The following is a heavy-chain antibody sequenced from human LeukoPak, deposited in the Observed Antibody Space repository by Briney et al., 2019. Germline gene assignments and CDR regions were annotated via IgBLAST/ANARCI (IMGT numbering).Heavy chain of an antibody. V-gene: IGHV3-21*01. D-gene: IGHD3-22*01. CDR2: ISSSSSYI. Sequence: GGSLRLSCAASGFTFSNYTMTWVRQAPGKGLEWVSSISSSSSYIYYADSMKGRFTISRDNAKNSLYLQMNSLRAEDTAVYYCANSDSSGYYDYWGQGTLVTVSS. J-gene: IGHJ4*02. CDR3: ANSDSSGYYDY. CDR1: GFTFSNYT.